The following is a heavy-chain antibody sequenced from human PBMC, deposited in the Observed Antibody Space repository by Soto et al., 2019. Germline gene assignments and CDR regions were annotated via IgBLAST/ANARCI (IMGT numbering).Heavy chain of an antibody. D-gene: IGHD3-3*01. CDR1: GGSISSGVYY. J-gene: IGHJ5*02. V-gene: IGHV4-30-4*01. CDR3: ACSSYYDFWSGYDWFDP. Sequence: KPSETLSLTCTVSGGSISSGVYYWSWIRQPPGKGLEWIVYIYNGGSTYYNPSLKSRVTISVDTSKNQFSLKLTSVTAADTAVYYCACSSYYDFWSGYDWFDPWGQGTLVTVS. CDR2: IYNGGST.